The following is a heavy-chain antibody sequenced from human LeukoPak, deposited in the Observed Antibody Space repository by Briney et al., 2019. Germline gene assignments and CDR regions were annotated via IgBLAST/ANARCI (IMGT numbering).Heavy chain of an antibody. J-gene: IGHJ4*02. CDR3: ARDSDYGSGSRFDY. D-gene: IGHD3-10*01. V-gene: IGHV3-66*01. CDR1: GFTVSSNY. Sequence: GGSLRLSCAASGFTVSSNYMSWVRQAPGKGLEWVSVIYSGGSTYYADSVKGRFTISRDNSKNTLYLQMNSLRAEDTAAYYCARDSDYGSGSRFDYWGQGTLVTVSS. CDR2: IYSGGST.